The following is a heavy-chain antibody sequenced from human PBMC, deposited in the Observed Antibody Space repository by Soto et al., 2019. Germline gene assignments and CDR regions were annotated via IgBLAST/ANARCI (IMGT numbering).Heavy chain of an antibody. V-gene: IGHV1-69*08. CDR3: ARDVGYSSGWYYFDY. J-gene: IGHJ4*02. D-gene: IGHD6-19*01. CDR1: GGTFSSYT. Sequence: QVQVVQSGAEVKKPGSSVKVSCKASGGTFSSYTISWVRQAPGQGLEWMGRIIPILGIANYAQKFQGRVTITADKSTSTAYMELSSLRSEDTAVYYCARDVGYSSGWYYFDYWGQRTLVTVSS. CDR2: IIPILGIA.